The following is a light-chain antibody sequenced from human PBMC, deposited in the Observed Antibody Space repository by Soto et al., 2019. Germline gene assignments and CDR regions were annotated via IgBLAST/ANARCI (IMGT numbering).Light chain of an antibody. J-gene: IGLJ1*01. CDR1: SSDIGAYDY. CDR3: FSLTTTSTPV. Sequence: QSALTQPASLSGSPGQSITISCTGTSSDIGAYDYVSWFQHHPGKAPKLMISEVNNRPSGVSNRFSGSKSGNTAYLTISGLQVEDEAEYFCFSLTTTSTPVFGTGTKLNVL. CDR2: EVN. V-gene: IGLV2-14*01.